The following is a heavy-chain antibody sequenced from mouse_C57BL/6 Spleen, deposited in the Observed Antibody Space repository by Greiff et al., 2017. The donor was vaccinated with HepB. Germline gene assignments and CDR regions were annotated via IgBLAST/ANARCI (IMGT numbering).Heavy chain of an antibody. CDR2: FYPGSGSI. Sequence: VKLVESGAELVKPGASVKLSCKASGYTFTEYTIHWVKQRSGQGLEWIGWFYPGSGSIKYNEKFKDKATLTADKSSSTVYMELSRLTSEDSAVYFCARHEVYSNYVVGYFDYWGQGTTLTVSS. J-gene: IGHJ2*01. CDR1: GYTFTEYT. D-gene: IGHD2-5*01. CDR3: ARHEVYSNYVVGYFDY. V-gene: IGHV1-62-2*01.